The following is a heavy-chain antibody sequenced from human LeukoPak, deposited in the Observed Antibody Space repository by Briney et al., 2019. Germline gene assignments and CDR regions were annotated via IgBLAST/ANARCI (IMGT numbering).Heavy chain of an antibody. CDR1: GFTFSSYG. CDR2: IWYDGSNK. CDR3: ARDRDYYFDY. D-gene: IGHD3/OR15-3a*01. Sequence: GGSLRLSCAASGFTFSSYGMHWVRQTPGKGLEWVAVIWYDGSNKYYADSVKGRFTISRDNSKNTLYLQMSSLRAEDTAVYYCARDRDYYFDYWGQGTLVTVSS. J-gene: IGHJ4*02. V-gene: IGHV3-33*01.